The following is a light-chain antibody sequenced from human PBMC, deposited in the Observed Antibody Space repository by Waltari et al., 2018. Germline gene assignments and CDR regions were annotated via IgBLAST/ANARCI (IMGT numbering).Light chain of an antibody. J-gene: IGLJ2*01. CDR2: HNS. V-gene: IGLV1-40*01. Sequence: QSVLTQQPSVSGAPGQRVTISCTGSSSNIGAGYDVHWYQQFPGTAPKLLIYHNSNRPSGVPDRFSGSKSGTSASLAITGLLDEDEADYYCQSFDSSLNAVLFGGGTKLTVL. CDR3: QSFDSSLNAVL. CDR1: SSNIGAGYD.